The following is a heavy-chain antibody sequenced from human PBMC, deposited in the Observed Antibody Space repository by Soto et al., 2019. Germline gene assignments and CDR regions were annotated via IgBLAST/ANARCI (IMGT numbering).Heavy chain of an antibody. D-gene: IGHD3-10*01. J-gene: IGHJ6*02. V-gene: IGHV3-23*01. CDR3: AKDHRIWGRLVEYMDV. CDR1: GFTFSSYA. CDR2: ISGSGVST. Sequence: GGSLRLACAASGFTFSSYALGWVRQAPGRGLECVSAISGSGVSTFYADSVKGRFTISRDTSKNTLYLQMNTLTAEDTAVYYCAKDHRIWGRLVEYMDVWGQGTTVTVSS.